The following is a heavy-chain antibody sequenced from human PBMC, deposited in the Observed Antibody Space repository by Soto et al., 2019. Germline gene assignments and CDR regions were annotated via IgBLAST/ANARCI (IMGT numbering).Heavy chain of an antibody. D-gene: IGHD2-2*01. Sequence: SETLSLTCAVYGGSFSDYYWSWIRQPPGKGLEWIGEINHSGTTNYNPSLKSRVTISVDTSKNQFSLKLSSVTAADTAVYYCARGLRSASEFPVFDYWGQGTLVTVSS. CDR3: ARGLRSASEFPVFDY. J-gene: IGHJ4*02. CDR2: INHSGTT. CDR1: GGSFSDYY. V-gene: IGHV4-34*01.